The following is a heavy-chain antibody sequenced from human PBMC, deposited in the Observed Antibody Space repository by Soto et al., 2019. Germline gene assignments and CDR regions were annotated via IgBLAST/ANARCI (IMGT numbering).Heavy chain of an antibody. J-gene: IGHJ1*01. Sequence: GASVKVSCKVSGYTLTELSMHWVRQAPGKGLEWMGGFDPEDGETIYAQKFQGRVTMTEDTSTDTAYMELSSPRSEDTAVYYCATDSGYYYDSSGYYSGAFQHWGQGTLVTVSS. V-gene: IGHV1-24*01. CDR1: GYTLTELS. D-gene: IGHD3-22*01. CDR2: FDPEDGET. CDR3: ATDSGYYYDSSGYYSGAFQH.